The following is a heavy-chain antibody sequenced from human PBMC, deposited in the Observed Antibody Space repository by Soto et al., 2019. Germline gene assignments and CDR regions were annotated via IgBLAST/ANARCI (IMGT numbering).Heavy chain of an antibody. D-gene: IGHD3-3*01. CDR3: VRDSGFRXXXEWSLDV. V-gene: IGHV1-2*02. CDR1: GYTFSGYY. Sequence: ASVKVSCKASGYTFSGYYIHWVRQAPGQGLEWMGWINPNSDDTNYAQKFQGRVTMTRGTSITTAYMELSRLRSDDTAVYYCVRDSGFRXXXEWSLDVWGQGTTVTVS. J-gene: IGHJ6*02. CDR2: INPNSDDT.